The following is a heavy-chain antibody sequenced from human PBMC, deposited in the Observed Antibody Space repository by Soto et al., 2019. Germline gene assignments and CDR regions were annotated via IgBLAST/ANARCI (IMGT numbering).Heavy chain of an antibody. J-gene: IGHJ4*02. CDR1: GFTFSSYE. V-gene: IGHV3-48*03. CDR2: ISSSGSTI. CDR3: ARDLHRRDYYDSSGYIGGT. Sequence: GGSLRLSCAASGFTFSSYEMNWVRQAPGKGLEWVSYISSSGSTIYYADSVKGRFTISRDNAKNSLYLQMNSLRAEETAVYYCARDLHRRDYYDSSGYIGGTWGQGTQVTVSS. D-gene: IGHD3-22*01.